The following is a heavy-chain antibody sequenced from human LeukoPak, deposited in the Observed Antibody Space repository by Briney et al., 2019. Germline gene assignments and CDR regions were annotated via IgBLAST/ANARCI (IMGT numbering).Heavy chain of an antibody. V-gene: IGHV3-21*01. D-gene: IGHD6-13*01. Sequence: WGTLSLSCAASGFTFSSYSMNWVRQAPGKGLELVSSISSSSSYIYYADSVKGRFTISRDNAKNSLYLQMNSLRAEDTAVYYCLSRHQMVRVDYWGQGTLVTVSS. CDR1: GFTFSSYS. CDR3: LSRHQMVRVDY. J-gene: IGHJ4*02. CDR2: ISSSSSYI.